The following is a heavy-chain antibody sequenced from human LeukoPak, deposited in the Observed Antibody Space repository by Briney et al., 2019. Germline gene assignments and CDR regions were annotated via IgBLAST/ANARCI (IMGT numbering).Heavy chain of an antibody. CDR1: GFTFSSSW. D-gene: IGHD1-26*01. Sequence: GGSLRLSCAASGFTFSSSWMRWVRQVPGEGLEWVSRINDDETSTTYAESVKGRFTISRDNAKNTLFLQMNSLSAEDTAVYSCATTGSGSYYDYWGRGTLVTVSS. CDR3: ATTGSGSYYDY. CDR2: INDDETST. J-gene: IGHJ4*02. V-gene: IGHV3-74*01.